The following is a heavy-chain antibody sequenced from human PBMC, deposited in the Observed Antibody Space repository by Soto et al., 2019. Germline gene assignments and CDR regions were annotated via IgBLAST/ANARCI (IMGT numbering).Heavy chain of an antibody. J-gene: IGHJ5*02. CDR2: INSDGSST. CDR3: ARVSDGSGYTFDR. Sequence: GGSLRLSCAASGFTFISYWMHWVRQAPGKGLVWVSRINSDGSSTSYADSVKGRFTISRDNAKNTLYLQMNSLRAEDTAVYYCARVSDGSGYTFDRWGQGTLVTVSS. CDR1: GFTFISYW. D-gene: IGHD3-22*01. V-gene: IGHV3-74*01.